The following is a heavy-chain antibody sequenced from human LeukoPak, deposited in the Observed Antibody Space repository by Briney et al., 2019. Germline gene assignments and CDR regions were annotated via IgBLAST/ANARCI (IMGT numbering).Heavy chain of an antibody. V-gene: IGHV3-7*01. CDR3: ATRYCTIPACRASSYHCMDN. CDR2: IKQDGSEA. D-gene: IGHD2-8*01. Sequence: GGSLRLSCAASGFTFSSYWMTWVRQAPGKGLEWVANIKQDGSEAYYVDSVKGRFTVSRDNAKDSLYLQLNSLGAEDTAVYYCATRYCTIPACRASSYHCMDNWGKGTTVTVSS. CDR1: GFTFSSYW. J-gene: IGHJ6*03.